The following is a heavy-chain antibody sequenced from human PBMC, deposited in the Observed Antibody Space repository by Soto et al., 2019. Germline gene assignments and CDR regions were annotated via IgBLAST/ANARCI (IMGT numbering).Heavy chain of an antibody. CDR3: ARASTYYYYGMDV. J-gene: IGHJ6*02. CDR1: GGSFSGYY. Sequence: SETLSLTCAVYGGSFSGYYWSWIRQPPGKGLEWIGEINHSGSTNYNPSLKSRVTISVDTSKNQFSLKLSSVTAADTAVYYCARASTYYYYGMDVWGQGTTVTSP. V-gene: IGHV4-34*01. CDR2: INHSGST.